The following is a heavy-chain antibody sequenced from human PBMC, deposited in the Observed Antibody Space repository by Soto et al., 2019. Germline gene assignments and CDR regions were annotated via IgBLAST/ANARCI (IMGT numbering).Heavy chain of an antibody. CDR3: ASRYCSGGSCYSDGMDV. V-gene: IGHV1-3*01. CDR1: GYTFTSYA. D-gene: IGHD2-15*01. Sequence: QVQLVQSGAEVKKPGASVKVSCKASGYTFTSYAMHWVRQAPGQRLEWMGWINAGNGNTKYSQKFQGRVTITRDTSASTAYMELSSLRSEDTAVYYCASRYCSGGSCYSDGMDVWGQGTTVTVSS. J-gene: IGHJ6*02. CDR2: INAGNGNT.